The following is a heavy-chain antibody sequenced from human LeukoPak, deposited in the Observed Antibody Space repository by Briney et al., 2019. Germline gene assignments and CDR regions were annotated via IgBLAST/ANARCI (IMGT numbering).Heavy chain of an antibody. CDR3: ARAPYGEYYFDY. CDR2: IYHSGST. Sequence: SQTLSLTCAVSGGSISSGGYSWSWIRQPPGTGLEWIGYIYHSGSTYYNPSLKSRVTISVDRSKNQFSLKLSSVTAADTAVYYCARAPYGEYYFDYWGQGTLVTVSS. J-gene: IGHJ4*02. CDR1: GGSISSGGYS. D-gene: IGHD3-10*01. V-gene: IGHV4-30-2*01.